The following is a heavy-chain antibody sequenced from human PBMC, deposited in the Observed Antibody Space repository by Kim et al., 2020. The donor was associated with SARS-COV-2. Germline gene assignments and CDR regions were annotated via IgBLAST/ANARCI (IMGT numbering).Heavy chain of an antibody. J-gene: IGHJ4*02. CDR2: IWYDGRNE. CDR3: ARNRDTYYYDSSGYSH. D-gene: IGHD3-22*01. Sequence: GGSLRLSCAASGFTFDNYDMHWVRQAPGKGLEWVSLIWYDGRNEKYADSVKGRFTISRDNSKNTLFLEMDNLRDEDTAVYYCARNRDTYYYDSSGYSHWGQGTLATVSS. CDR1: GFTFDNYD. V-gene: IGHV3-33*01.